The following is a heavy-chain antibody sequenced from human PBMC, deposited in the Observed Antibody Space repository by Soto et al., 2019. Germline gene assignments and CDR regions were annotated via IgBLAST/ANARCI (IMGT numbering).Heavy chain of an antibody. Sequence: EVQLLESGGGLVQPGGSLRLSCAASGFPFSSYAMTWVRQAPGKGLEWVSTISGSGGYTYYADSVKGRFTVSRDNSKNPLYLQMNSLRAEDTAVYYCAKRFYGSGSYYAFDYWGQGTLVTVSS. CDR1: GFPFSSYA. CDR3: AKRFYGSGSYYAFDY. J-gene: IGHJ4*02. V-gene: IGHV3-23*01. CDR2: ISGSGGYT. D-gene: IGHD3-10*01.